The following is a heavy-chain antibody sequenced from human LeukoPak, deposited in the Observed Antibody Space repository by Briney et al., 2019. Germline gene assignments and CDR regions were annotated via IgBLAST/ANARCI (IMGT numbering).Heavy chain of an antibody. V-gene: IGHV3-23*01. Sequence: PGGSLRLFYKPSGLTFHNYAITWVRQPPGKGLDWLSTVSGTGTSTFYADAVKVRATISRDNSKNMFYLQMSSLRAEDTAMYYCAKGYYDSHRGFFEYWGLGTLVTVSS. CDR2: VSGTGTST. CDR3: AKGYYDSHRGFFEY. D-gene: IGHD3-3*01. J-gene: IGHJ4*02. CDR1: GLTFHNYA.